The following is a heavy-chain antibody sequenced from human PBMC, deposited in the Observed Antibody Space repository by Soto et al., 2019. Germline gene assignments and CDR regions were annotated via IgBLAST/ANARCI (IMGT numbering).Heavy chain of an antibody. J-gene: IGHJ6*02. D-gene: IGHD2-15*01. CDR3: APLSVSLSGPYGIHV. CDR1: GYSVTSSDYY. V-gene: IGHV4-39*01. Sequence: SETLSLTCSVSGYSVTSSDYYWAWVRQPPGKGLEWIGSMFYSGLTYYNPPLKSRVTLSVDTSKNQFSVRLNSVTAADTAVYYCAPLSVSLSGPYGIHVWGQGTTVTVSS. CDR2: MFYSGLT.